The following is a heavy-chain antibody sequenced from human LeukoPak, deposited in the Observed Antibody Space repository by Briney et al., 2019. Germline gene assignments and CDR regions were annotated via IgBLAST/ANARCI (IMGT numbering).Heavy chain of an antibody. Sequence: ASVKVSCKASGYTFTGYYIHWVRQAPGQGLEWMGWINPNSVGTKYAQKFQGRVTMTRDTSISTAYMALSRLRSDDTAVYYCERDIDRVVGGDYWGQGTLVTVSS. V-gene: IGHV1-2*02. CDR3: ERDIDRVVGGDY. CDR2: INPNSVGT. CDR1: GYTFTGYY. J-gene: IGHJ4*02. D-gene: IGHD2-15*01.